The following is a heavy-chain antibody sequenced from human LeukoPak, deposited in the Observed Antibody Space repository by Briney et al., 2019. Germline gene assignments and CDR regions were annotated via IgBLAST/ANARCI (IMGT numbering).Heavy chain of an antibody. Sequence: PSETLSPTCTVSGXSISSYDWSWIRQPPGKGLEWIGYIYNSGSTNYNPSLKSRVTISVDTTKNQFSLKLTSVTAADTAVYYCARVAREGYNLWGQGTLVTVSS. J-gene: IGHJ4*02. CDR1: GXSISSYD. CDR2: IYNSGST. CDR3: ARVAREGYNL. V-gene: IGHV4-59*01. D-gene: IGHD5-24*01.